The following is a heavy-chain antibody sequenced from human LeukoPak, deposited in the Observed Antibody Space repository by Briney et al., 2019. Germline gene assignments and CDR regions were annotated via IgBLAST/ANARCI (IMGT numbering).Heavy chain of an antibody. Sequence: PGGSLRLSCAASGFTFNNAWMHWVRQVPGKGLVCVSRINIDGASTSYADSVKGRFTISRDNAKNALYLQMNSLRAEDTAVYYCARGSSGWYGIDYWGQGALVNVSS. CDR1: GFTFNNAW. D-gene: IGHD6-19*01. CDR3: ARGSSGWYGIDY. V-gene: IGHV3-74*01. J-gene: IGHJ4*02. CDR2: INIDGAST.